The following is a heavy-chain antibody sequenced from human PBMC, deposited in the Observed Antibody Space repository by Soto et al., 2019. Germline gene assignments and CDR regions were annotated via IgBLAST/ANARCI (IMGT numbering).Heavy chain of an antibody. CDR1: GVSVSSDY. D-gene: IGHD6-19*01. CDR2: IHPSGKT. V-gene: IGHV4-4*07. CDR3: ERALADYSYHMDV. J-gene: IGHJ6*02. Sequence: PSETLSLTCSVSGVSVSSDYWNWVRQPAGKGLEWIGRIHPSGKTNYNPSLESRISMSVDTSKNQFSLILNSVTAADTAVYFCERALADYSYHMDVWGQGTTVTVS.